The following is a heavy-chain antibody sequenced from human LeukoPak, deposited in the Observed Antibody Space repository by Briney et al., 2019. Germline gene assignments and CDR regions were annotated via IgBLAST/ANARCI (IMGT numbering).Heavy chain of an antibody. D-gene: IGHD6-19*01. CDR3: ARDATVAGRAYYYYYYGMDV. Sequence: ASVKVSCKASGYTFTGYYMHWVRQAPGQGLEWMGWISAYNGNTNYAQKLQGRVTMTTDTSTSTAYMELRSLRSDDTAVYYCARDATVAGRAYYYYYYGMDVWGQGTTVTVSS. CDR2: ISAYNGNT. J-gene: IGHJ6*02. V-gene: IGHV1-18*04. CDR1: GYTFTGYY.